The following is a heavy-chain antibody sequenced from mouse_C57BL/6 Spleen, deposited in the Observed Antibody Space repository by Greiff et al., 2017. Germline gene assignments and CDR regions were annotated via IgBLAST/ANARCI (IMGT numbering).Heavy chain of an antibody. CDR1: GFTFSDYY. Sequence: DVMLVESEGGLVQPGSSMKLSCTASGFTFSDYYMAWVRQVPEKGLEWVANINYDGSSTYYLDSLKSRFIISRDNAKNILYLQMSSLKSEDTATYYCARGLRGIDYWGQGTTLTVSS. V-gene: IGHV5-16*01. J-gene: IGHJ2*01. CDR2: INYDGSST. D-gene: IGHD2-4*01. CDR3: ARGLRGIDY.